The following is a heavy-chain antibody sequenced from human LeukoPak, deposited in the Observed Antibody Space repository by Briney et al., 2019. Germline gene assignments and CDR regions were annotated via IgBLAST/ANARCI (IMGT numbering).Heavy chain of an antibody. Sequence: GGSPRLSCAAPGFIFDDYAMHWVRQPPGKGLEWVSGISWNSGSIDYADSVKGRFTMSRDNAKNSLYLQMNSLRPEDTALYYCAKGIKQQVGHDAFDIWGQGTMVTVSS. CDR2: ISWNSGSI. D-gene: IGHD6-13*01. CDR1: GFIFDDYA. CDR3: AKGIKQQVGHDAFDI. V-gene: IGHV3-9*01. J-gene: IGHJ3*02.